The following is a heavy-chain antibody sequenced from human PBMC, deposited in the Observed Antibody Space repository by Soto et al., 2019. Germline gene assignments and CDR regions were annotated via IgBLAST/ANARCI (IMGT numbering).Heavy chain of an antibody. CDR3: TRENIENSDGLYDAFDI. J-gene: IGHJ3*02. CDR1: GYTFTDYY. Sequence: ASVKVSCKTSGYTFTDYYTQWVRQAPGQGLEWMGWMNPKSGGAYFAQKFQGRVTLTRDTSIGTAYIEVNSLTSDDTAVYFCTRENIENSDGLYDAFDIWGQGTTVTVSS. CDR2: MNPKSGGA. D-gene: IGHD5-18*01. V-gene: IGHV1-2*02.